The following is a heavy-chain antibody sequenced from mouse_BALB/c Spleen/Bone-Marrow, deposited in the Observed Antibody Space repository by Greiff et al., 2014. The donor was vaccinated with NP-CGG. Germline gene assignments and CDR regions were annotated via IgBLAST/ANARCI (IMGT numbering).Heavy chain of an antibody. CDR2: IYPGDGET. D-gene: IGHD2-10*02. CDR1: GYPFSSYW. CDR3: ARKYGDY. J-gene: IGHJ2*01. V-gene: IGHV1-80*01. Sequence: QVQLQQSGAELVRPGSSVKIPCKASGYPFSSYWMNWVKQRPGQGLEWIGQIYPGDGETNYNGKFKGNATLTADKSSSTAYMQLISLTSEDSAVYFCARKYGDYWGQGTTLTVSS.